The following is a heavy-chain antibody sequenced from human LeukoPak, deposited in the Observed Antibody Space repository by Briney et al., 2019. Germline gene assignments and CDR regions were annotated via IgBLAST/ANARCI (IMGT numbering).Heavy chain of an antibody. CDR2: IWYDGSNK. J-gene: IGHJ4*02. D-gene: IGHD4-17*01. CDR3: ARDRFDDYGYYFDY. Sequence: PGGSLRLSCAASGFTFSSYGMHWVRQAPGKGLEWVAVIWYDGSNKYYADSVKGRFTISRDNSKNTLYLQMNSLRAEDTAVYYCARDRFDDYGYYFDYWGQGTLVTASS. V-gene: IGHV3-33*01. CDR1: GFTFSSYG.